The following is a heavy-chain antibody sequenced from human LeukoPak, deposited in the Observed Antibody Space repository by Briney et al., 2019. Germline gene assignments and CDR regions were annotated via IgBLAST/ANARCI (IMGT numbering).Heavy chain of an antibody. CDR2: IYYSGST. CDR3: ASLTRSTFPYYFDY. Sequence: SETLSLTCTVSGGSISSYYWSWIRQPPGKGLEWIGYIYYSGSTNYNPFLKSRVTISVDTSKNQFSLKLSSVTAADTAVYYCASLTRSTFPYYFDYWGQGTLVTVSS. V-gene: IGHV4-59*01. D-gene: IGHD2/OR15-2a*01. CDR1: GGSISSYY. J-gene: IGHJ4*02.